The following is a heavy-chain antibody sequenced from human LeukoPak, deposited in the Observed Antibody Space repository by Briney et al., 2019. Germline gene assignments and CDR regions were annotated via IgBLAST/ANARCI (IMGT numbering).Heavy chain of an antibody. V-gene: IGHV4-59*01. CDR2: IYYSGST. D-gene: IGHD3-22*01. J-gene: IGHJ4*02. CDR3: ARGTPSGYYYCDF. Sequence: SETLSLTCSVSGGSISGYYWSWIRQPPGKGLEWIGYIYYSGSTNYNPSLKSRVTISVDTSKNQFSLKLNSVTAADTAVYYCARGTPSGYYYCDFWGQGTLVTVSS. CDR1: GGSISGYY.